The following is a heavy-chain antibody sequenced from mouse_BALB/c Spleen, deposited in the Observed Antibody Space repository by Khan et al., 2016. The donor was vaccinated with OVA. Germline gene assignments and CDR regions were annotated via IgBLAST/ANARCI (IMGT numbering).Heavy chain of an antibody. V-gene: IGHV1-7*01. CDR3: ANHGGRSAWLAY. D-gene: IGHD1-1*02. CDR1: GYTFTSYC. CDR2: INTSTGYS. J-gene: IGHJ3*01. Sequence: QVQLKQSGAELAKPWASVKMSCKASGYTFTSYCMHWVKQRPGPGLEWIGYINTSTGYSEYNQKFKDKATLTADKSSRTAYMLLSSLTSDDSTVNYDANHGGRSAWLAYWGQGTLVTVSA.